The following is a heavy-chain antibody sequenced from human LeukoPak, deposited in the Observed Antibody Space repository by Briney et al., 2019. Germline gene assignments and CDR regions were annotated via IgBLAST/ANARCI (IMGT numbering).Heavy chain of an antibody. CDR1: GGSISSYY. CDR2: IYYSGST. J-gene: IGHJ4*02. V-gene: IGHV4-59*01. CDR3: ARNCSGGSCFDY. Sequence: SETLSLTCTVSGGSISSYYWSWIRQPRGKGLAWIGYIYYSGSTNYNPSLKSRVTISVDTSKNQFSLKLSSVTAADTAVYYCARNCSGGSCFDYWGQGTLVTVSS. D-gene: IGHD2-15*01.